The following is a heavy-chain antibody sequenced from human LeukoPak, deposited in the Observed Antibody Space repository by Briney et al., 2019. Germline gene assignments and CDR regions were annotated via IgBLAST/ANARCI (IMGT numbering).Heavy chain of an antibody. CDR3: ARDHPYYHDN. J-gene: IGHJ4*02. D-gene: IGHD3-22*01. CDR1: GFTVSGNY. V-gene: IGHV3-53*01. CDR2: IYSAGST. Sequence: GGSLRLSCAASGFTVSGNYMSWVRQAPGKGLEWVSVIYSAGSTYYADSVRGRFTISRDNSKNALYLQMNSLRAEDTAVYYCARDHPYYHDNWGQGPLVTVSS.